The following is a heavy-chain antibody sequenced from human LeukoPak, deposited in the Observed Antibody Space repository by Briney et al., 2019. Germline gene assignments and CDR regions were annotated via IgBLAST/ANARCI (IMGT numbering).Heavy chain of an antibody. CDR1: GYTFTSYG. CDR2: INTYNGHT. Sequence: ASVKVSCNTSGYTFTSYGISWVRQAPGQGLEYMGWINTYNGHTNYAQKLQGRVTVTTDTSASTAYLELRSLRSDDTAVHYCARDGPRGYFQHWGQGTLITVSS. CDR3: ARDGPRGYFQH. V-gene: IGHV1-18*01. D-gene: IGHD1-14*01. J-gene: IGHJ1*01.